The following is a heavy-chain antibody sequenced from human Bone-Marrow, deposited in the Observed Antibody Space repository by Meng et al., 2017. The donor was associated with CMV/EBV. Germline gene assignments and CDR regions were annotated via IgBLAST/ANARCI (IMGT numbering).Heavy chain of an antibody. D-gene: IGHD5-18*01. CDR1: GYTFTSYY. J-gene: IGHJ6*02. Sequence: ASVQVFCKASGYTFTSYYMHWVRQAPGQGLEWMGITNPSGGSTSYAQKFQGRVTMTRDTSTSTVYMELRSLRSEDTAVYYCAGVEIQLWFSSYYYYGMDVWGQGTTVAVSS. V-gene: IGHV1-46*01. CDR3: AGVEIQLWFSSYYYYGMDV. CDR2: TNPSGGST.